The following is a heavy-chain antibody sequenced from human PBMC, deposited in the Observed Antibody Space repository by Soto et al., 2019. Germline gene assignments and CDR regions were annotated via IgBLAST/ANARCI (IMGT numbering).Heavy chain of an antibody. CDR3: ARSSNPKRITMIVVVITNAFDI. CDR1: GYSFTSHY. CDR2: IYPGGVNI. V-gene: IGHV1-46*01. Sequence: ASVKVSCKAIGYSFTSHYMHWVRQAPGQGLEWMGTIYPGGVNIAYAQKFKGRVTMTKDTSTSTVYMELNSLTSEDTAVYYCARSSNPKRITMIVVVITNAFDIWGQGTMVTVSS. D-gene: IGHD3-22*01. J-gene: IGHJ3*02.